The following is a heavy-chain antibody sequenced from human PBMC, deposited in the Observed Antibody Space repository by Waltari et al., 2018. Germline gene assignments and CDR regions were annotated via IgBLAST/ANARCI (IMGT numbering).Heavy chain of an antibody. CDR2: IYYSGTT. D-gene: IGHD3-3*01. Sequence: QMELQESGPRLVKPSETLSLTCNVSGDSISGIRNYWAWLRQPPGKNLQWIGSIYYSGTTYYNPSLKGRFAISVDTSRNQFSLNVNSVTAADTGIYYCARQLRFVDWIPRYFDSWGRGTLATVSS. CDR3: ARQLRFVDWIPRYFDS. CDR1: GDSISGIRNY. J-gene: IGHJ4*02. V-gene: IGHV4-39*01.